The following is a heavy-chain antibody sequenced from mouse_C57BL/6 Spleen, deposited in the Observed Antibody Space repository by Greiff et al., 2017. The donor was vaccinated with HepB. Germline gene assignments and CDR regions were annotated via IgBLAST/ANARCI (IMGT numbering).Heavy chain of an antibody. CDR1: GYTFTSYW. CDR3: ARDGSNWYFDV. J-gene: IGHJ1*03. V-gene: IGHV1-61*01. CDR2: IYPSDSET. D-gene: IGHD1-1*01. Sequence: QVQLQQPGAELVRPGSSVKLSCKASGYTFTSYWMDWVKQRPGQGLEWIGNIYPSDSETHYNQKFKDKATVTVDKSSSTAYMQLSSLTSEDSAVYYCARDGSNWYFDVWGTGTTVTVSS.